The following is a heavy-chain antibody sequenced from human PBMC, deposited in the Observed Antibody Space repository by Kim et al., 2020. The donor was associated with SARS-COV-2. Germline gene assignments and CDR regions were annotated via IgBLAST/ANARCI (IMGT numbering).Heavy chain of an antibody. D-gene: IGHD2-2*01. Sequence: ASVKVSCKASGYSFTRHYMHWVRQAPGQGLEWMGMINPSNGDTGYAQTFRNRATVTRDTSTTTVYMELSSLRSEDTAGYFCAREIPDTLYFYYWGQG. CDR3: AREIPDTLYFYY. CDR1: GYSFTRHY. CDR2: INPSNGDT. J-gene: IGHJ4*02. V-gene: IGHV1-46*01.